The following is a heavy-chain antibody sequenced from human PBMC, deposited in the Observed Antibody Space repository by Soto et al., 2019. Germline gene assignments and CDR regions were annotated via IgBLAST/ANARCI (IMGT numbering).Heavy chain of an antibody. D-gene: IGHD2-2*01. Sequence: QVQLQESGPGLVKPSQTLSLTCTVSGGSISSGGYYWSWIRQHPGKGLEWIGYIYHSGTTYYNPSLKSRVTISVDTSKNQFPKKLTSGTAAKAAEYYCAWVGGNQLLGWFDSWGQGTLVTVSS. J-gene: IGHJ5*01. V-gene: IGHV4-31*03. CDR3: AWVGGNQLLGWFDS. CDR2: IYHSGTT. CDR1: GGSISSGGYY.